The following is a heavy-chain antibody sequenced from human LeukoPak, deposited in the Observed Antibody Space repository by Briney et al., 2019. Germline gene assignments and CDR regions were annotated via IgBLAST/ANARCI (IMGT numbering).Heavy chain of an antibody. Sequence: ESGPTLVNPTQTLTLTCTFSGFSLSTSGVGVGWIRQPPGKALEWLALIYWDDDKRYSPSLKSRLTITKDTSKNQVVLTMTNMDPVDTATYYCAHRRGPVPAAATRFWSPSNWFDPWGQGTLVTVSS. J-gene: IGHJ5*02. CDR2: IYWDDDK. V-gene: IGHV2-5*02. CDR1: GFSLSTSGVG. D-gene: IGHD2-2*01. CDR3: AHRRGPVPAAATRFWSPSNWFDP.